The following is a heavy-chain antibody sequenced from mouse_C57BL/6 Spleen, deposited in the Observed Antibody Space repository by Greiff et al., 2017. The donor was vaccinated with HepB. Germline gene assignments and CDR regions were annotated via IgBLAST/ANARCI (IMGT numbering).Heavy chain of an antibody. Sequence: ESGPGLVKPSQSLSLTCSVTGYYITSGYYWNWIRQFPGNKLEWMGYISYDGSNNYNPSLKNRTSITRDTSKNQFFLKLNSVTTEDTATYYCARSPKHSGFDYWGQGTLVTVSA. J-gene: IGHJ3*01. CDR3: ARSPKHSGFDY. CDR1: GYYITSGYY. CDR2: ISYDGSN. V-gene: IGHV3-6*01.